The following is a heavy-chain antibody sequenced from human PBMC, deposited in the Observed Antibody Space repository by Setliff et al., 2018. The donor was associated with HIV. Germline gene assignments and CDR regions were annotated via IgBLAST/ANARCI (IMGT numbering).Heavy chain of an antibody. CDR3: ARTLLTARPIAF. D-gene: IGHD6-6*01. J-gene: IGHJ4*02. V-gene: IGHV1-2*02. Sequence: ASVKVSCKASGYTFTGYYMHWVRQAPGQGLEWMGWINPNSGDTNYAQKFQGRVTMTTDTSISTAYMELSRLRSDDTAVYYCARTLLTARPIAFWGQGTLVTVSS. CDR2: INPNSGDT. CDR1: GYTFTGYY.